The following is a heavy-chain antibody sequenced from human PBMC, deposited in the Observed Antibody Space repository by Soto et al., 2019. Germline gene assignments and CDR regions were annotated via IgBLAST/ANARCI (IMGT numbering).Heavy chain of an antibody. CDR3: ARDLSVLRFLEWLSPSYYYYGMGV. V-gene: IGHV1-18*04. D-gene: IGHD3-3*01. J-gene: IGHJ6*02. CDR1: GYTFTSYG. Sequence: ASVKVSCKASGYTFTSYGISWVRQAPGQGLEWMGWISAYNGNTNYAQKLQGRVTMTTDTSTSTAYMELRSLRSDDTAVYYCARDLSVLRFLEWLSPSYYYYGMGVWGQGTTVTVSS. CDR2: ISAYNGNT.